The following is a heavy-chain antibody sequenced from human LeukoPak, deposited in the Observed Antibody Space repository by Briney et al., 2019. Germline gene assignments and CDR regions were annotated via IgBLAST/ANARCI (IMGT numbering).Heavy chain of an antibody. Sequence: SEILSLTCTVSGDSISSYYWSWIRQPPGKRLEWIGYIYDSGSTNYNPSLKSRVTISLDTSKNQFSLKLRSVTAADTALYYCARGNPVATTGTQGGWLDPWGQGTLVTVSS. CDR3: ARGNPVATTGTQGGWLDP. CDR1: GDSISSYY. D-gene: IGHD1-1*01. J-gene: IGHJ5*02. V-gene: IGHV4-59*01. CDR2: IYDSGST.